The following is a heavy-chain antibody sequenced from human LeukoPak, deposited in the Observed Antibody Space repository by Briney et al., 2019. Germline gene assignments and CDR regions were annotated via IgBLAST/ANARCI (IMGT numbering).Heavy chain of an antibody. CDR2: IYYSGST. D-gene: IGHD5-24*01. CDR1: GGSISGYY. V-gene: IGHV4-59*01. J-gene: IGHJ4*02. CDR3: ARDFDDGYNLALDY. Sequence: PSETLSLTCTVSGGSISGYYWSWIRQPPGKGLEWIGYIYYSGSTNYNPSLKSRVTISVDTSKNQSSLKLSSVTAAGTAVYYCARDFDDGYNLALDYWGQGTLVTVSS.